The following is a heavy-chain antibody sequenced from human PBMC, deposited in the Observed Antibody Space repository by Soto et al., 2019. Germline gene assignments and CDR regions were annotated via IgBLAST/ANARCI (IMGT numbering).Heavy chain of an antibody. V-gene: IGHV3-15*01. Sequence: GGSLRLSCAASGFTFSNAWMSWVRQAPGKGLEWVGRIKSKTDGGTTDYAAPVKGRFTISRDDSKNTLYLQMNSLKTEDTAVYYCTTDRGTSDPYYYYGMDVWGQGTTVTVSS. J-gene: IGHJ6*02. CDR1: GFTFSNAW. D-gene: IGHD2-2*01. CDR2: IKSKTDGGTT. CDR3: TTDRGTSDPYYYYGMDV.